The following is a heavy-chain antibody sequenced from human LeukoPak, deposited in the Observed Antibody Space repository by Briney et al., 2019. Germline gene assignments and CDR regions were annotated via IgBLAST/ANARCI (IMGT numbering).Heavy chain of an antibody. D-gene: IGHD2-2*01. CDR2: ISGSGGST. V-gene: IGHV3-23*01. J-gene: IGHJ5*02. CDR1: GFTFSSYA. CDR3: AKAGLGYCSSTSCYLSWFDP. Sequence: GGSLRLSCAASGFTFSSYAMSWVRQAPGKGLEWVSAISGSGGSTYYADSVKGRFTISRDNSKNTLYLQMNSLRAEDTAVHYCAKAGLGYCSSTSCYLSWFDPWGQGTLVTVSS.